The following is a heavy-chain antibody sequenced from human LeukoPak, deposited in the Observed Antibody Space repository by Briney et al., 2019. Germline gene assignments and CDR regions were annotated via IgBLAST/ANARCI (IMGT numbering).Heavy chain of an antibody. Sequence: PSETLSLTCIVSGGSINNFYWTWIRQPPGKGLEWIGYIYFSGSTNYNPSLKSRVTMSLDTSKNQFSLKLSSVTAADTAVYYCATIYNNYNDYWGQGTLVTVSS. J-gene: IGHJ4*02. CDR1: GGSINNFY. D-gene: IGHD5-24*01. V-gene: IGHV4-59*01. CDR3: ATIYNNYNDY. CDR2: IYFSGST.